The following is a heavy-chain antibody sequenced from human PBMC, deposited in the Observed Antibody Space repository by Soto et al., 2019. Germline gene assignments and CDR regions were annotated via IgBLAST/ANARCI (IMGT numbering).Heavy chain of an antibody. CDR3: ARANQQVVAVPFDS. CDR1: GFTVSSYS. D-gene: IGHD3-22*01. Sequence: GGSLRLSCVVSGFTVSSYSMNWVRQAPGKGLEWVSYISRSGGTIYYADSVKGRFTISRDDAKNSLYLHMNSLRAEDTAVYYCARANQQVVAVPFDSWGQGTLVTVSS. V-gene: IGHV3-48*01. J-gene: IGHJ4*02. CDR2: ISRSGGTI.